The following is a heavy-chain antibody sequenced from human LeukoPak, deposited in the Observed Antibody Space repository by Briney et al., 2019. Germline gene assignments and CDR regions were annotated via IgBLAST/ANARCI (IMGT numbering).Heavy chain of an antibody. CDR3: ARGHGSYYYYMDV. D-gene: IGHD3-10*01. CDR2: INPDSGGT. J-gene: IGHJ6*03. Sequence: ASVKVSCTASGYTFTDFYMLWVRQAPGQGLEWMGWINPDSGGTDYAQKFQGRVTMTRDTSTSTAYMELSRLRSDDTAVYHCARGHGSYYYYMDVWGKGTTVTVSS. V-gene: IGHV1-2*02. CDR1: GYTFTDFY.